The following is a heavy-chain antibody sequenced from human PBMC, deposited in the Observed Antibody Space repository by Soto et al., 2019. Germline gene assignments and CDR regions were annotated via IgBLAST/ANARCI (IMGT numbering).Heavy chain of an antibody. V-gene: IGHV1-69*12. CDR2: IIPIFGTA. CDR3: AREEQWLADPRAYYFDY. J-gene: IGHJ4*02. D-gene: IGHD6-19*01. CDR1: GGTFSSYA. Sequence: QVQLVQSGAEVKKPGSSVKVSCKASGGTFSSYAISWVRQAPGQGLEWMGGIIPIFGTANYAQKFQGRVTITADESTSTAYMELSSLRSEDTAVYYCAREEQWLADPRAYYFDYWGQGTLVTVSS.